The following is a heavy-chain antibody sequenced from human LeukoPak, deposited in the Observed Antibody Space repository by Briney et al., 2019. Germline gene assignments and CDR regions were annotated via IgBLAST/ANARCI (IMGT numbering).Heavy chain of an antibody. CDR2: ISSSSTI. CDR1: GFTFSDYY. D-gene: IGHD3-22*01. J-gene: IGHJ4*02. Sequence: GGSLRLSCAASGFTFSDYYMNWVRQAPGKGLEWVSSISSSSTIYYADSVKGRFTISRDNSKNTLYLQMNSLRAEDTAVYYCAKRTDYYDSSGYIYWGQGTLVTVSS. V-gene: IGHV3-69-1*01. CDR3: AKRTDYYDSSGYIY.